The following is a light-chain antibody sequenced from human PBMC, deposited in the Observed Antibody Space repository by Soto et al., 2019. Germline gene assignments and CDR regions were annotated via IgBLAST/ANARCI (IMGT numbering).Light chain of an antibody. J-gene: IGKJ1*01. CDR1: QSVSSSY. Sequence: EIVLTQSPGTLSLSPGERATLSCRASQSVSSSYLAWYQQKPGQAPMLLIYGASSRATGIPDRFSGSGSGTDFTLTSSRLEPEDVAVYYCQQYGSSPRTFGQGTKVEIK. V-gene: IGKV3-20*01. CDR2: GAS. CDR3: QQYGSSPRT.